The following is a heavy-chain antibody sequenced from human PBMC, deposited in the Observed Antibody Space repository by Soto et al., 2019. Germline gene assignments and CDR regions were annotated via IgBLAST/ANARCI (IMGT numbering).Heavy chain of an antibody. CDR2: ISSSSSYI. V-gene: IGHV3-21*01. J-gene: IGHJ4*02. D-gene: IGHD2-15*01. CDR1: GFTFSSYS. CDR3: ARDYCSGGSCYYFDY. Sequence: ESGGGLVTPGGSLRLSCAASGFTFSSYSMNWVRQAPGKGLEWVSSISSSSSYIYYADSVKGRFTISRDNAKNSLYLQMNSLRAEDTAVYYCARDYCSGGSCYYFDYWGQGTLVTVSS.